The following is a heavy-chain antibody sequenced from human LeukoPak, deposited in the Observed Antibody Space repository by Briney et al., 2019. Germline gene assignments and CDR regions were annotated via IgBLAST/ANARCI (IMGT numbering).Heavy chain of an antibody. CDR1: GGSFSGYY. CDR3: ARRTYYYLNWFDP. CDR2: INHSGST. Sequence: PSETLSLTCAVYGGSFSGYYWSWIRQPPGKGLEWIGEINHSGSTNYNPSLKSRVTISVDTSKNQFSLKLSSVTAADTAVYYCARRTYYYLNWFDPWAREPWSPSPQ. D-gene: IGHD3-22*01. J-gene: IGHJ5*02. V-gene: IGHV4-34*01.